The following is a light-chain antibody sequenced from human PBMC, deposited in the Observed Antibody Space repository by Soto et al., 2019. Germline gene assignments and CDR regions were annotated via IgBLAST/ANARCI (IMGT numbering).Light chain of an antibody. CDR3: SSYTSSSTLVV. CDR1: NSDVGGYNY. CDR2: DVS. Sequence: QSALTQPASVSGSPGRSITLSCTGTNSDVGGYNYVSWYQQHPGKAPKLMIYDVSNRPSGVSNRFSGSKSGNTASLTISGLQAEDEADYYCSSYTSSSTLVVFGGGTKVTVL. J-gene: IGLJ2*01. V-gene: IGLV2-14*01.